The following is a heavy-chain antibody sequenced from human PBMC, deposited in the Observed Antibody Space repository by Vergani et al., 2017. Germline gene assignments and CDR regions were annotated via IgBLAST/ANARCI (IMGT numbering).Heavy chain of an antibody. D-gene: IGHD3-9*01. V-gene: IGHV1-46*03. J-gene: IGHJ4*02. CDR1: GYTFSNYY. CDR3: ARGDYGILTGYRY. CDR2: INPSGDHT. Sequence: QVQVVQSGAEVKKSGASVKVSCKTSGYTFSNYYMHWVRQAPGQGLEWMGIINPSGDHTNYAQKFHGRVTMTRDTSTSTVYMELSSLRSEDTAIYYCARGDYGILTGYRYWGQGTLVTVSA.